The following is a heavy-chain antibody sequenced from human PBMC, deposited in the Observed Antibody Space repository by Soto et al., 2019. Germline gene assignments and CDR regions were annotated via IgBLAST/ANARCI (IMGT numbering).Heavy chain of an antibody. D-gene: IGHD4-17*01. V-gene: IGHV3-15*01. Sequence: GGSLRLSCAASGFTFSSYGMHWVRQAPGKGLEWVGRIKSKTDGGTTDYAAPVKGRFTISRDDSKSTLYLQMNSLKTEDTAVYYCTTDSYGDYDWYFDLWGRGTLVTVSS. CDR2: IKSKTDGGTT. CDR3: TTDSYGDYDWYFDL. J-gene: IGHJ2*01. CDR1: GFTFSSYG.